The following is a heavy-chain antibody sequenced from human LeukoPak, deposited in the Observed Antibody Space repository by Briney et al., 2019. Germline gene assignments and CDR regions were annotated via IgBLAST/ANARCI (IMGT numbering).Heavy chain of an antibody. D-gene: IGHD3-16*01. J-gene: IGHJ6*02. CDR3: ARGGGLDV. CDR2: INHNGTVN. CDR1: GFTFSSYW. Sequence: GGSLRLSCAASGFTFSSYWMNWARQAPGKGLEWVASINHNGTVNYYVDSVKGRFTISRDNAKNSLYLQMSNLRAEDTAVYFCARGGGLDVWGQGATVTVSS. V-gene: IGHV3-7*03.